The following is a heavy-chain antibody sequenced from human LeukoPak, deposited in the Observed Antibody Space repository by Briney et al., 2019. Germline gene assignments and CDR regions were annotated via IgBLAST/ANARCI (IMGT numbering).Heavy chain of an antibody. Sequence: GGSLRLSCAASGFTFSSYAMSWVRQAPGKGLEWVSAISGSGGSTYYADSVKGRFTISRDNSKNTLYLQMNSLRAEDTAVYYCAKDLYYYDSSGYHDAFDIWGQGTMVTVSS. CDR2: ISGSGGST. J-gene: IGHJ3*02. CDR3: AKDLYYYDSSGYHDAFDI. CDR1: GFTFSSYA. V-gene: IGHV3-23*01. D-gene: IGHD3-22*01.